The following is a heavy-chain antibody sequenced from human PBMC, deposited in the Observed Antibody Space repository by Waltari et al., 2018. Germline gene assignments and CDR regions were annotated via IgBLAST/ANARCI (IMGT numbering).Heavy chain of an antibody. CDR1: GFTFSSYR. Sequence: EVQLVESGGGLVKPGGSLRLSCAASGFTFSSYRMNWVRQAPGKGLEWVSSISSSSSYIYYADSVKGRFTISRDNAKNSLYLQMNSLRAEDTAVYYCARVLAAAAAPDYWGQGTLVTVSS. J-gene: IGHJ4*02. V-gene: IGHV3-21*01. CDR2: ISSSSSYI. D-gene: IGHD6-13*01. CDR3: ARVLAAAAAPDY.